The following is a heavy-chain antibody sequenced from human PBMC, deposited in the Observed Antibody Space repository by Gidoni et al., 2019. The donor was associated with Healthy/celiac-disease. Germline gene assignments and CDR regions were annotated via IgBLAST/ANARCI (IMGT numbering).Heavy chain of an antibody. V-gene: IGHV3-11*01. CDR1: GLPFSDYY. J-gene: IGHJ4*02. CDR2: ISSSGSTI. Sequence: QVQLVESGGGLVKPGGSLRLPCAAAGLPFSDYYMSWIRQAPGKGLEWVSYISSSGSTIYYADSVKGRFTISRDNAKNSLYLQMNSLRAEDTAVYYCARDHSSSWYFDYWGQGTLVTVSS. D-gene: IGHD6-13*01. CDR3: ARDHSSSWYFDY.